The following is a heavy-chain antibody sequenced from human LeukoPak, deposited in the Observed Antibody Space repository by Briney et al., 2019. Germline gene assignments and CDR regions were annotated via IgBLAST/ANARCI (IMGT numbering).Heavy chain of an antibody. CDR3: ARDARGSSWYDY. CDR1: GFTFSGYW. CDR2: IKQDGSEN. D-gene: IGHD6-13*01. V-gene: IGHV3-7*01. Sequence: PGGSLSLSCAASGFTFSGYWMSWVRQAPGKGLEWVANIKQDGSENYYVDSVKGRFTISRDNAKNSLYLQMNSLRAEDTAVYYCARDARGSSWYDYWGQGTLVTVSS. J-gene: IGHJ4*02.